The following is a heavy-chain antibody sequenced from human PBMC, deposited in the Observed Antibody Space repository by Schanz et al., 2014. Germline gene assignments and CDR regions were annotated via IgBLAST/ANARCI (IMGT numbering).Heavy chain of an antibody. J-gene: IGHJ4*02. CDR2: MNPNSGTT. CDR1: GYTFTSYD. Sequence: QVLQVQSGSELKKPGASVKVSCTASGYTFTSYDINWVRQAPGQGLEWLGWMNPNSGTTNYAQKFQGWVTVTRDTSISTVYMELSRVTYEDTAVYYCARVYRWQHILGHFDSWGQGSLVTVSS. V-gene: IGHV1-2*04. D-gene: IGHD6-13*01. CDR3: ARVYRWQHILGHFDS.